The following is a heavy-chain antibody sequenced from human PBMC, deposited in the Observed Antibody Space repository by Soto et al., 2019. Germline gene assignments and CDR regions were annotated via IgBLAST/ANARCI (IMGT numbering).Heavy chain of an antibody. CDR2: INSDGSST. D-gene: IGHD2-15*01. Sequence: EVQLVESGGGLVQPGGSLRLSCAASGFTFSSYWMHWVRQAPGKGLVWVSRINSDGSSTSYADSVKGRFTISRDNAKNTLYLQMNIRRAEDTAVYYCVRTSLVVAAATREDYWGQGTLVTVSS. V-gene: IGHV3-74*01. J-gene: IGHJ4*02. CDR1: GFTFSSYW. CDR3: VRTSLVVAAATREDY.